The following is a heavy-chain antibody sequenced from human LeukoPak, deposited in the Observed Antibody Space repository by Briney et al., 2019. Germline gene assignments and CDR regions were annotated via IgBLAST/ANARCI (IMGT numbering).Heavy chain of an antibody. Sequence: SETLSLTCTVSGGSISSNSFYWGWIRQPPGKGLEWIGSIYYSGSTNYNPSLKSRVTILVDTSKNQFSLKLSSVTAADTAVYYCARYDTAMDSFDYWGQGTLVTVSS. CDR3: ARYDTAMDSFDY. CDR1: GGSISSNSFY. J-gene: IGHJ4*02. D-gene: IGHD5-18*01. V-gene: IGHV4-39*07. CDR2: IYYSGST.